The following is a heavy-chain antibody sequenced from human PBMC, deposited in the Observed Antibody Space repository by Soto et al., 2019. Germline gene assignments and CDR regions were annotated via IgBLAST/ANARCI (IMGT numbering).Heavy chain of an antibody. CDR3: AREDRISAPGGIWFHL. J-gene: IGHJ5*02. CDR2: VHHNGRT. CDR1: GGSIDNYY. V-gene: IGHV4-59*01. Sequence: KTSETLSLTCSVSGGSIDNYYWSWIRQAPGKGLEWIGYVHHNGRTSYNPSLKSRVSISVDRSKNQFSLNLSSVTAADTAVYYCAREDRISAPGGIWFHLWGQGTLVTVSS. D-gene: IGHD6-13*01.